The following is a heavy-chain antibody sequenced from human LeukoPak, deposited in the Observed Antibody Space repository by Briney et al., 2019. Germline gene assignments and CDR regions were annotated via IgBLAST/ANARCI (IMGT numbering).Heavy chain of an antibody. CDR2: MYSVGST. J-gene: IGHJ5*02. Sequence: PGGSLRLSCAASGFTISANFMSWVRQAPGKGLEWVSIMYSVGSTFYADSVKGRFTISRDPSKNSLDLQMDSLRVDDTAVYYCARDIPELVIPWGQGTLVTVSS. CDR3: ARDIPELVIP. CDR1: GFTISANF. D-gene: IGHD1-1*01. V-gene: IGHV3-66*01.